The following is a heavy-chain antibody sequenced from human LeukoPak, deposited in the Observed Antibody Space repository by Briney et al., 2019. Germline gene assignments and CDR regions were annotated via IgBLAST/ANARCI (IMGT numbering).Heavy chain of an antibody. V-gene: IGHV3-48*02. CDR3: ARDPGGGFSAFDL. J-gene: IGHJ3*01. Sequence: RGSLTLSCAASGFTFSTYNINWVRQAPGKGLEWLLYISSSGADIYYADSLRGRFTISRDNANNSLYLQMNSLRDEDTAVYYCARDPGGGFSAFDLWGQGTTVTFSS. CDR2: ISSSGADI. D-gene: IGHD4-23*01. CDR1: GFTFSTYN.